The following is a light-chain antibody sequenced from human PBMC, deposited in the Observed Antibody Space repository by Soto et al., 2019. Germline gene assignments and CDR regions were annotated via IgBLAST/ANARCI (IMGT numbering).Light chain of an antibody. CDR3: QHYAHLPVT. V-gene: IGKV1-33*01. CDR2: DAS. J-gene: IGKJ5*01. CDR1: QGISSY. Sequence: IRETQSPSSLSASTGDRVTITCRASQGISSYLAWYQQKPGRAPKLLIYDASNLEAGVPSRFRGSGSGTDFTFTISSLQPEDIATYYCQHYAHLPVTFGQGTRLEIK.